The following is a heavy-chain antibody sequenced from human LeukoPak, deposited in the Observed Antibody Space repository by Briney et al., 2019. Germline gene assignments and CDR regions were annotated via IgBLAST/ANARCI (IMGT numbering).Heavy chain of an antibody. CDR2: ITGSGGST. V-gene: IGHV3-23*01. Sequence: PGGSLRLSCAASGFTFSSYAMSWVRQAPGKGLKWVSTITGSGGSTYYADSVKGRFTTSRDNSKNTLYLQMNSLRAEDTAVYYCAKGATYGYQFDYWGQGTLVTVSS. D-gene: IGHD1-26*01. J-gene: IGHJ4*02. CDR1: GFTFSSYA. CDR3: AKGATYGYQFDY.